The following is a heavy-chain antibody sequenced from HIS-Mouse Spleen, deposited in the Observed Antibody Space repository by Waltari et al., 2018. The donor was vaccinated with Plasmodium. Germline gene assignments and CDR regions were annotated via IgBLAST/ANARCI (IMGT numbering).Heavy chain of an antibody. CDR2: IKQDGSEK. CDR3: ASSWYWYFDL. D-gene: IGHD6-13*01. CDR1: GFPFGSYW. V-gene: IGHV3-7*01. Sequence: EVQLVESGGGLVQPGGSLRPSCAASGFPFGSYWMSWVRKAPGKGLEWVANIKQDGSEKYYVDSVKGRFTISRDNAKNSLYLQMNSLRAEDTAVYYCASSWYWYFDLWGRGTLVTVSS. J-gene: IGHJ2*01.